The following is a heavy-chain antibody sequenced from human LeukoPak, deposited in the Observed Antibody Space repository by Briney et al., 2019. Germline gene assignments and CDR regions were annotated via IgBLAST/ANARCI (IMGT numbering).Heavy chain of an antibody. CDR3: ARQGDTSGFGH. D-gene: IGHD6-19*01. CDR1: GYSFTNYW. J-gene: IGHJ5*02. CDR2: IYPGDSDTRFDA. Sequence: GESLKISCKGSGYSFTNYWIGWVRQMPGKGLERMGIIYPGDSDTRFDARYSPSFQGQVTISADKSITTAYLQWSSLKASDTAMYFCARQGDTSGFGHWGQGTLVTVSS. V-gene: IGHV5-51*01.